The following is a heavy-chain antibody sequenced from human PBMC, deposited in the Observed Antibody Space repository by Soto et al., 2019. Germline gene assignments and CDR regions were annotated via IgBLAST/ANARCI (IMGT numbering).Heavy chain of an antibody. J-gene: IGHJ5*02. CDR2: MNPNSGNT. V-gene: IGHV1-8*01. CDR3: ARGIGYFSGGSCYDWFDP. Sequence: ASVKVSCKASGYTFTSYDINWVRQATGQGLEWMGWMNPNSGNTGYAQKFQGRVTMTRNTSISTAYMELSSLRSEDTAVYYCARGIGYFSGGSCYDWFDPWGQGTLVTVSS. D-gene: IGHD2-15*01. CDR1: GYTFTSYD.